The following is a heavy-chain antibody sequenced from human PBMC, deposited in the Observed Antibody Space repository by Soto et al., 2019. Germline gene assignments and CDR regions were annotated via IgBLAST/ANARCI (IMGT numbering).Heavy chain of an antibody. D-gene: IGHD2-15*01. CDR1: GFTFSSYW. V-gene: IGHV3-7*01. Sequence: GESLKISCAASGFTFSSYWMSWVRQAPGKGLEWVANIKQDGSEKYYVDSVKGRFTISRDNAKNSLYLQMNSLRAEDTAVYYCARDQGVVVAATPMFRTSYYYYMDVWGKGTTVTVSS. J-gene: IGHJ6*03. CDR3: ARDQGVVVAATPMFRTSYYYYMDV. CDR2: IKQDGSEK.